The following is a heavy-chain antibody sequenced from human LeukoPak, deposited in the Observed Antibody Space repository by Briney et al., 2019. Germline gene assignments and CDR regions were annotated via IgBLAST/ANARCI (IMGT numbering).Heavy chain of an antibody. V-gene: IGHV4-39*01. Sequence: PSETLSLTCTVSGGSISSSSYYWGWIRQTPGKGLEWIGSIYYSGSTYYNPSLKSRVTISVDTSKNQFSLKLSSVTAADTAVYYCARGGPIYDYVWGSYRLYFDYWGQGTLVTVSS. J-gene: IGHJ4*02. CDR2: IYYSGST. CDR3: ARGGPIYDYVWGSYRLYFDY. D-gene: IGHD3-16*02. CDR1: GGSISSSSYY.